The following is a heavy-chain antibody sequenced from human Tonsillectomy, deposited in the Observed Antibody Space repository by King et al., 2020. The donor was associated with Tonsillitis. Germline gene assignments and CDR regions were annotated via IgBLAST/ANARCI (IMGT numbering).Heavy chain of an antibody. CDR3: ARYASGSFDY. CDR2: MYSSLTI. J-gene: IGHJ4*02. Sequence: LQLQESGPGVVRPSETLSLTCTVSGGSISSGDHFWAWIRQPPRKGLGWMSYMYSSLTIFFNPSLKSRITMSGGTAGNRFSLKLSSVTAADTAVYFCARYASGSFDYWGQGALVTVSS. D-gene: IGHD1-26*01. V-gene: IGHV4-39*02. CDR1: GGSISSGDHF.